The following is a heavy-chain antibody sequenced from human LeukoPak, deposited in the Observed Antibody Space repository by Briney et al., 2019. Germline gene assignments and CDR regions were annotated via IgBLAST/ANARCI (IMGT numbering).Heavy chain of an antibody. V-gene: IGHV3-74*01. J-gene: IGHJ4*02. CDR1: GFTFNTYW. CDR3: ARDLKIVDTPGDDFDS. Sequence: GRSLRLSCAASGFTFNTYWMHWVRQVPGKGLVWVSGINSAGTYTRYADSVKGRFTISRDNAKNTVYLQMNSLRAEDTAVYFCARDLKIVDTPGDDFDSWGQGTLVTVSS. D-gene: IGHD5-18*01. CDR2: INSAGTYT.